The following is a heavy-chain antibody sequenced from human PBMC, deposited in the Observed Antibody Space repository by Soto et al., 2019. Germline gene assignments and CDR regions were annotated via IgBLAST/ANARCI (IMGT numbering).Heavy chain of an antibody. CDR1: GFTFSDHH. CDR2: SRNKANSYNT. V-gene: IGHV3-72*01. D-gene: IGHD3-22*01. J-gene: IGHJ6*02. CDR3: SRGMIVARDYYGMDV. Sequence: GGSLRLSCAASGFTFSDHHMEWVRQAPGKGLEWVGRSRNKANSYNTEYAASVKGRFTISRDDSQNLLYLQMNSLKTEDTAAYYCSRGMIVARDYYGMDVWGQGTTVTVSS.